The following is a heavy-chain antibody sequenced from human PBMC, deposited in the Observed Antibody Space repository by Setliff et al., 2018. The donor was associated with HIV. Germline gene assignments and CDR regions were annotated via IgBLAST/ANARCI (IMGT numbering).Heavy chain of an antibody. CDR2: ISGGGGGT. D-gene: IGHD3-3*01. V-gene: IGHV3-23*01. CDR3: TRGQRLTIFGVVIRRDWFDP. Sequence: PGGSLRLSCAASGFTFSNYVINWVRQAPGKGLEWVSAISGGGGGTNYADSVRGRFTISRDNSNNTLYLHMNNLRADDTAVYYCTRGQRLTIFGVVIRRDWFDPWGQGTLVTVSS. CDR1: GFTFSNYV. J-gene: IGHJ5*02.